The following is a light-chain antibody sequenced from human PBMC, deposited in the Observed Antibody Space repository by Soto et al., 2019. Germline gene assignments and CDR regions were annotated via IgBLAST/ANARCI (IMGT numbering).Light chain of an antibody. V-gene: IGKV2-30*02. CDR1: QSLVHSDGIAY. CDR3: MQGTHWPPIT. CDR2: KVS. Sequence: DVVMTQSPLSLPVTLGQPASISCRSNQSLVHSDGIAYFSWFQQRPGRSPRRLIYKVSNRDSGVPDRFSGSGSGTEFTLKISRVEAEDVGVYYCMQGTHWPPITFGQGTRLEIK. J-gene: IGKJ5*01.